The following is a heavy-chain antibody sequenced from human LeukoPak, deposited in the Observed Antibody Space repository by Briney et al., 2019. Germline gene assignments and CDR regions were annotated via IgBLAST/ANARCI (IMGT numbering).Heavy chain of an antibody. CDR2: INHSGST. J-gene: IGHJ5*02. CDR1: GGSFSGYY. D-gene: IGHD2-15*01. V-gene: IGHV4-34*01. CDR3: ARRGRAARGWFDP. Sequence: PSETLSLTCAVYGGSFSGYYWSWIRQPPGKGLEWIGEINHSGSTNYNPSLKSRVTISVDTSKNQFSLKLSSVTAADTAVYYCARRGRAARGWFDPWGQGTLVTVSS.